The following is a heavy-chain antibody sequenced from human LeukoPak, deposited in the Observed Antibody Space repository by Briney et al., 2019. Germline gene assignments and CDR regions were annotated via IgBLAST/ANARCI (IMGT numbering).Heavy chain of an antibody. V-gene: IGHV1-2*02. CDR3: ARDIKKWELVGNDAFDI. CDR1: GYTFTGYY. Sequence: ASVKVSCKASGYTFTGYYMHWVRQAPGQGLEWMGWINPNSGGTNYAQKFQGRVTMTRDTSISTAYMELSRLRSDDTAVYYCARDIKKWELVGNDAFDIWGQGTMVTVSS. J-gene: IGHJ3*02. CDR2: INPNSGGT. D-gene: IGHD1-26*01.